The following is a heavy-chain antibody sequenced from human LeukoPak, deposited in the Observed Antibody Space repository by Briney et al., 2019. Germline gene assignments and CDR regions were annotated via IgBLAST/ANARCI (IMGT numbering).Heavy chain of an antibody. CDR2: ISYDGSNK. CDR1: GSTFSSYG. CDR3: AKDLVGATPLLAY. Sequence: TGGSLRLSCAASGSTFSSYGMHWVRQAPGKGLEWVAVISYDGSNKYYADSVKGRFTISRDNSKNTLYLQMNSLRAEDTAVYYCAKDLVGATPLLAYWGQGTLVTVSS. J-gene: IGHJ4*02. V-gene: IGHV3-30*18. D-gene: IGHD1-26*01.